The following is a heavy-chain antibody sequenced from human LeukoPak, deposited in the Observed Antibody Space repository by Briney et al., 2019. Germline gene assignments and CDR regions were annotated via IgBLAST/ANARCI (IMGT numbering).Heavy chain of an antibody. J-gene: IGHJ4*02. D-gene: IGHD4-17*01. CDR1: GFTFSSYG. V-gene: IGHV3-33*01. Sequence: GGSLRLSCAASGFTFSSYGMHWVRQAPGKGLEWVAVIWYDGSEKFYADSVKGRFTISRDNSMPTLYLQMDGLRADDTAVYYCAREGRQDYVYFDCWGQGTLVTVSS. CDR3: AREGRQDYVYFDC. CDR2: IWYDGSEK.